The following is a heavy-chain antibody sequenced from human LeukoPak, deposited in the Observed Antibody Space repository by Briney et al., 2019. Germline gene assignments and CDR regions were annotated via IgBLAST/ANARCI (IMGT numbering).Heavy chain of an antibody. CDR1: GYSLTELS. J-gene: IGHJ2*01. CDR2: FDPEQGIT. CDR3: ATVTGLFEVSDWYFDL. Sequence: ASVKVSCKVSGYSLTELSMHWVRQAPGRGLEWMGGFDPEQGITIYAQKFQGRVTMTEDTSTDTAYMELSSLRSEDTAVYYCATVTGLFEVSDWYFDLWGRGTLVTVSS. D-gene: IGHD3-9*01. V-gene: IGHV1-24*01.